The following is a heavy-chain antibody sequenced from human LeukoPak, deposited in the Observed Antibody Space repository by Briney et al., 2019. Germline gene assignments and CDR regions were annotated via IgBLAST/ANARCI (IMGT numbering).Heavy chain of an antibody. CDR2: IIPIFGTA. V-gene: IGHV1-69*05. Sequence: RRASVKVSCKASGGTFSSYAISWVRQAPGQGLEWMGRIIPIFGTANYAQKFQGRVTITTDESTSTAYMELSSLRSEDTAVYYCARDPCGGDCYWEYYFDYWGQGTLVTVSS. CDR1: GGTFSSYA. CDR3: ARDPCGGDCYWEYYFDY. J-gene: IGHJ4*02. D-gene: IGHD2-21*02.